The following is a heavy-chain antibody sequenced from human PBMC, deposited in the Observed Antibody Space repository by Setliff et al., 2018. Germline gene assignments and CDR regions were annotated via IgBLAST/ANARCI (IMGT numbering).Heavy chain of an antibody. CDR3: ARGTTNLNYYYMDV. Sequence: PSETLSLTCTVSGGSISSGSYYWTWIRQHPGKGLEWIGYIYYIGSTYYNPSLKSRVTISVDTSQNQFSLRLSSVTAADTAVYYCARGTTNLNYYYMDVWGKGTTVTVSS. CDR2: IYYIGST. CDR1: GGSISSGSYY. D-gene: IGHD4-4*01. V-gene: IGHV4-31*03. J-gene: IGHJ6*03.